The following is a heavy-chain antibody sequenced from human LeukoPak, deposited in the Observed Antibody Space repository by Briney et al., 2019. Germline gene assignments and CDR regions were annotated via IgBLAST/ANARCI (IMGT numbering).Heavy chain of an antibody. J-gene: IGHJ5*02. CDR2: INPDSGGT. D-gene: IGHD2-15*01. CDR3: ARSDSYTWFDP. Sequence: GASVKVFCKASGYTFTDYYIHWMRQAPGQGLEWMGWINPDSGGTSYAQKFQGRVTMTRDTSISTVYVELSRLRSDDTAVYYCARSDSYTWFDPWGQGTLVTVSS. CDR1: GYTFTDYY. V-gene: IGHV1-2*02.